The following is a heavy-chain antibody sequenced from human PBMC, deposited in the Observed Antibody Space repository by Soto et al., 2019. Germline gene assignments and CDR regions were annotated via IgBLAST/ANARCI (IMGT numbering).Heavy chain of an antibody. J-gene: IGHJ6*03. Sequence: GESLKISCKGSGYSFTSYWIGWVRQMPGKGLEWMGIIYPGDSDTRYSPSFQGQVTISADKSISTAYLQWSSLKASDTAMYYCARSGIAARPPYSYYMEVWGKGTTVTVSS. V-gene: IGHV5-51*01. D-gene: IGHD6-6*01. CDR3: ARSGIAARPPYSYYMEV. CDR2: IYPGDSDT. CDR1: GYSFTSYW.